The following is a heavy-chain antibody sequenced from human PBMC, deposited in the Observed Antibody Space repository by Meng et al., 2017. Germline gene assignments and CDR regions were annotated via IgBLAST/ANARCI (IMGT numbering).Heavy chain of an antibody. CDR1: GGSVRSGGYS. V-gene: IGHV4-30-2*01. CDR2: IFHSGTT. CDR3: ARGYGGLDY. J-gene: IGHJ4*02. D-gene: IGHD3-10*01. Sequence: QLQLQESGSGLVKPSQTLSLTCAVSGGSVRSGGYSWNWIRQPPGKGLEWIGYIFHSGTTYYNPSLESRVTISIDTSKNQFSLKVTSATAAYTAVYYCARGYGGLDYWGQGTLVTVSS.